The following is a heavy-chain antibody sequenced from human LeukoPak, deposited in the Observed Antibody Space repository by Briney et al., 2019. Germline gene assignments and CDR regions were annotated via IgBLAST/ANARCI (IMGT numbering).Heavy chain of an antibody. Sequence: SVKLSCKGSGCSFSSHAINWVRHAPGQGLEWMGRIIPMVAIPKYAQKFQDRVTMTADKSTSTVYMELASLRSDDTAVYYCAAPNVAVTANHYYYGMDVWGQGTTVTVSS. CDR2: IIPMVAIP. CDR1: GCSFSSHA. CDR3: AAPNVAVTANHYYYGMDV. V-gene: IGHV1-69*04. J-gene: IGHJ6*02. D-gene: IGHD2-21*02.